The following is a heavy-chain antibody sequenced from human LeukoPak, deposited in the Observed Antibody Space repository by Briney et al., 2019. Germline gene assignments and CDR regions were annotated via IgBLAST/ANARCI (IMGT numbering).Heavy chain of an antibody. CDR1: GFTFSSYA. V-gene: IGHV3-23*01. D-gene: IGHD2-2*01. Sequence: GGSLRLSCAASGFTFSSYAMNWVRQAPGKGLEWVSVISGSGTSTDYADSVKGRFTISRDNSKNTLYLQMNSLRAEDTAVYYCAGGPKQQLLWGRASNGFDPWGQGTLVTVSS. CDR2: ISGSGTST. J-gene: IGHJ5*02. CDR3: AGGPKQQLLWGRASNGFDP.